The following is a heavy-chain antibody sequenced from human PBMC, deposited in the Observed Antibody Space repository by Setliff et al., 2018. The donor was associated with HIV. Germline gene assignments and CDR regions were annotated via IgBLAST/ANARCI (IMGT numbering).Heavy chain of an antibody. CDR2: INPNSGGT. D-gene: IGHD3-22*01. CDR3: ARGADYYDSSGYRGGGLYYMDV. J-gene: IGHJ6*03. Sequence: ASVKVSCKASGYTFTGYYMHWVRQAPGQGLEWMRLINPNSGGTNYAQKFQGRVTMTRDTSISTAYMELSRLRSDDTAVYYCARGADYYDSSGYRGGGLYYMDVWGKGTTVTVSS. V-gene: IGHV1-2*02. CDR1: GYTFTGYY.